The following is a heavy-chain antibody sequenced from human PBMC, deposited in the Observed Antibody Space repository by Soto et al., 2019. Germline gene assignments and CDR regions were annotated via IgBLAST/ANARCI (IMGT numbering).Heavy chain of an antibody. Sequence: EMQLLESGGNLVQPGGSLRLSCAASGFCFSTYALTWVRQVPGKGLEWVSGISASGATTYYADSVKGRFTISRDNSKNTVFLHMTSLRAEDTALYYCAKWTDTVVEAALAGGAFDIWGQGTTVTVSS. J-gene: IGHJ3*02. D-gene: IGHD2-2*01. CDR2: ISASGATT. CDR1: GFCFSTYA. V-gene: IGHV3-23*01. CDR3: AKWTDTVVEAALAGGAFDI.